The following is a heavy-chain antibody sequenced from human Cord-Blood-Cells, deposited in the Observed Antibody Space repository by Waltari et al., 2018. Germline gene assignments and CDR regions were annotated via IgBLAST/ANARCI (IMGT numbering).Heavy chain of an antibody. Sequence: QVQLVQSGAEVKKPGASVKVSCKASGYTFTSYDSNWVRQATGQGLEWMGWMNPNSGNTGYAQKFQGRVTMTRNTSISTAYMELSSLRSEDTAVYYCARFLDPGSGKKWYFDLWGRGTLVTVSS. CDR3: ARFLDPGSGKKWYFDL. J-gene: IGHJ2*01. CDR1: GYTFTSYD. V-gene: IGHV1-8*01. CDR2: MNPNSGNT. D-gene: IGHD3-3*01.